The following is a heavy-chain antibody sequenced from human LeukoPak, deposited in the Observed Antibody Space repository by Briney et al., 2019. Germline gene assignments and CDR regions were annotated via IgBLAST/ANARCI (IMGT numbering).Heavy chain of an antibody. CDR1: GFTFSSYS. Sequence: GGSLRLSCAASGFTFSSYSMNWVRQAPGKGLEWVSAISGSGGSTYYADSVKGRFTISRDNSKNTLYLQMNSLRAEDTAVYYCAKDGRTGRTGSHDYWGQGTLVTISS. CDR2: ISGSGGST. V-gene: IGHV3-23*01. CDR3: AKDGRTGRTGSHDY. D-gene: IGHD1-1*01. J-gene: IGHJ4*02.